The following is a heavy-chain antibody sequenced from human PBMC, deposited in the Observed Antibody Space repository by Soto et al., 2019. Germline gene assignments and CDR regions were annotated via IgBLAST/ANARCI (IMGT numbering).Heavy chain of an antibody. V-gene: IGHV4-31*03. D-gene: IGHD6-6*01. J-gene: IGHJ4*02. Sequence: SLTCTVSGGSISSFGYYWSWIRQHTGKGLEWIGYIYYSGSTYYNPSLKSRVTISVDTSKNQFSLKLSSVTAADTAVYYCARGRIAARPSFDYWGQGTLVTVSS. CDR3: ARGRIAARPSFDY. CDR2: IYYSGST. CDR1: GGSISSFGYY.